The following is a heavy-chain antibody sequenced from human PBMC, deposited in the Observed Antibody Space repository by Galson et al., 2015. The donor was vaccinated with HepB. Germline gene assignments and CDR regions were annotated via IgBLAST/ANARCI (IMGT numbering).Heavy chain of an antibody. D-gene: IGHD6-6*01. J-gene: IGHJ6*03. V-gene: IGHV1-24*01. CDR2: FDPEDGET. Sequence: SVKVSCKVSGYTLTELSMHWVRQAPGKGLEWMGGFDPEDGETIYAQKFQGRVTMTEDTSTDTAYMELSSLRSEDTAVYYCATDKLDSGYYYMDVWGKGTTVTVSS. CDR1: GYTLTELS. CDR3: ATDKLDSGYYYMDV.